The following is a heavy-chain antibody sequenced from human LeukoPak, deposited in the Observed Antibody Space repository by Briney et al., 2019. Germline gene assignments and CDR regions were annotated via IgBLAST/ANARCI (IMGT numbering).Heavy chain of an antibody. V-gene: IGHV3-48*01. J-gene: IGHJ4*02. D-gene: IGHD2-2*01. Sequence: GGSLRLSCAASGFTFSNYNMNWVRQAPGKGLEWVSYISSDGYTIFYADSVQGRFTISRDNAKNSLFLQMNSLRAEDTAMYYCARPYSGSTSCPTFDDWGQGTLVTVSS. CDR1: GFTFSNYN. CDR2: ISSDGYTI. CDR3: ARPYSGSTSCPTFDD.